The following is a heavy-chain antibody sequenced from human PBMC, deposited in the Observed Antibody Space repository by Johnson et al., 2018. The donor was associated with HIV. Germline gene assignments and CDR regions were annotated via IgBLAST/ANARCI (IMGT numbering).Heavy chain of an antibody. CDR1: GFSFDDYG. CDR3: ARPADYGDYSRDAFDI. CDR2: SNWDGGST. Sequence: VQLVESGGGLVQPGGSLRDSCAASGFSFDDYGMSWVRQAPGKGLEWVSGSNWDGGSTDYANSVKGRFTISRDNAKNSLFLQMNSLRVEDTALYYCARPADYGDYSRDAFDIWGQGTMVTVSS. D-gene: IGHD4-17*01. V-gene: IGHV3-20*04. J-gene: IGHJ3*02.